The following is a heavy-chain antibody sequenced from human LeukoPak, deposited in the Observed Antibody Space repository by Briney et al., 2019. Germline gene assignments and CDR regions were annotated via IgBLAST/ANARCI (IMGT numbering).Heavy chain of an antibody. V-gene: IGHV3-64*01. CDR2: ITSDGGST. Sequence: GGSLRLSCAASGFTFSNYAMHWVRQAPGKGLECVSAITSDGGSTYYANSVKGRFTISRDNSKNTLYLQMGSLRAEDMAVYYCARRDADMAGSGFDIWGQGTMVTVSS. CDR3: ARRDADMAGSGFDI. J-gene: IGHJ3*02. CDR1: GFTFSNYA. D-gene: IGHD5-18*01.